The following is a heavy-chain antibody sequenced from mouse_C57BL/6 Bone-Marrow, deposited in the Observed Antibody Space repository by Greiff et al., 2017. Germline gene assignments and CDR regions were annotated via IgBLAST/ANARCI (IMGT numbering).Heavy chain of an antibody. D-gene: IGHD1-1*01. CDR3: VKADDYGSSYVDYAMDY. CDR1: GFTFTDYY. V-gene: IGHV7-4*01. CDR2: ISNKANGYTT. Sequence: EVKLMESGGGLVQPGASLRLSCAASGFTFTDYYMSWVRQPPGKAPEWLALISNKANGYTTAYTASVTGRFTISRDNSQNVIYLQMNTLRAEDSATYSCVKADDYGSSYVDYAMDYWGQGTSVTVST. J-gene: IGHJ4*01.